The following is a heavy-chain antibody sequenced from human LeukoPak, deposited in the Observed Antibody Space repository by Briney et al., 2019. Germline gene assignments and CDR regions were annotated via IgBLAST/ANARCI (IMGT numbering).Heavy chain of an antibody. CDR2: ITSSSSFI. Sequence: PGEPLRLSYVGSGFTFSSYTLSWVRQAPGKGLEWVSSITSSSSFIYYADSVKGRFTISRDNAKNSLFLQMNSLRADDTAVYFCARVVGISAAGDYWGQGTLVTVSS. CDR3: ARVVGISAAGDY. V-gene: IGHV3-21*03. CDR1: GFTFSSYT. D-gene: IGHD6-13*01. J-gene: IGHJ4*02.